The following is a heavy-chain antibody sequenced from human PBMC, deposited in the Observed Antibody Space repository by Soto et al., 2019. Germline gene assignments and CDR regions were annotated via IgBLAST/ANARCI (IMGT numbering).Heavy chain of an antibody. D-gene: IGHD3-3*01. V-gene: IGHV1-46*01. CDR1: GFTFTRYY. Sequence: ASVTVSCKASGFTFTRYYMHCVRQPPGQGLEWMGIINPSGGSTSYAQKLQGRVTMTRATSTGTVYMELSSLKAENTTVYYEAANAQKFQNSNVLLFFNLSNDGIDVWGQGTTVTVSS. J-gene: IGHJ6*02. CDR2: INPSGGST. CDR3: AANAQKFQNSNVLLFFNLSNDGIDV.